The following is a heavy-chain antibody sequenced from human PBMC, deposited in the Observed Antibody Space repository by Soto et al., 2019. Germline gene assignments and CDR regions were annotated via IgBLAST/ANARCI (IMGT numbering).Heavy chain of an antibody. J-gene: IGHJ5*02. CDR3: AKDPGSGNWFDP. D-gene: IGHD3-10*01. Sequence: QVQLQEAGPGLVKPSQTLSLTCTVSGGSISSGGYYWSWIRQHPGKGLEWIGYIYYSGSTYYNPSLKCRVTRSVDTSKNQFSLKLSSVTAADTAVYYCAKDPGSGNWFDPWGQGTLVTVSS. CDR2: IYYSGST. CDR1: GGSISSGGYY. V-gene: IGHV4-31*03.